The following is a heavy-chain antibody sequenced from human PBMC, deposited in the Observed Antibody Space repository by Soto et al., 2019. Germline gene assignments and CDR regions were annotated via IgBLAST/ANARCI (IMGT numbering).Heavy chain of an antibody. J-gene: IGHJ6*02. CDR1: GGSISSGGYS. CDR2: IYHSGST. CDR3: ARAKYGFWSGYSLNYYGMDV. D-gene: IGHD3-3*01. Sequence: SETLSLTCTVSGGSISSGGYSWSWIRQAPGKGLEWIGYIYHSGSTYYNPSLKSRVTISVDRSKNQFSLKLSSVTAADTAVYYCARAKYGFWSGYSLNYYGMDVWGQGTTVTVSS. V-gene: IGHV4-30-2*01.